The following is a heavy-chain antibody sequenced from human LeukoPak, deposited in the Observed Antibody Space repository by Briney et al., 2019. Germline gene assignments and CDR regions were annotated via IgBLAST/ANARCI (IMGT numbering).Heavy chain of an antibody. V-gene: IGHV1-69*06. CDR3: ATGYYYDSSGYYYAPWFDP. CDR1: GGTFSSYA. CDR2: IIPIFGTA. J-gene: IGHJ5*02. Sequence: ASVKVSCKASGGTFSSYAISWVRQAPGQGLEWMGGIIPIFGTANYAQKFQGRVTMTEDTSTDTAYMELSSLRSEDTAVYYCATGYYYDSSGYYYAPWFDPWGQGTLVTVSS. D-gene: IGHD3-22*01.